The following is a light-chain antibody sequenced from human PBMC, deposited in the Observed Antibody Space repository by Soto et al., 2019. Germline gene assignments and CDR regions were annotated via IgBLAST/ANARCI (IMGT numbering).Light chain of an antibody. J-gene: IGKJ5*01. CDR2: DAS. CDR1: QSLNRRY. Sequence: EILLTQSPGTLSLSPGERATLSCRASQSLNRRYLAWYQQKPGQAPRLLIYDASRRATDIPDRFSGSGSGTDVTLTITRLEPEDFAMYYCQQYDISPPITFGQGIRLEI. CDR3: QQYDISPPIT. V-gene: IGKV3-20*01.